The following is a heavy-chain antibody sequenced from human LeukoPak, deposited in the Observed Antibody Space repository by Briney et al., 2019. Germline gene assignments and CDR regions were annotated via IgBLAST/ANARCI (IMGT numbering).Heavy chain of an antibody. J-gene: IGHJ3*02. V-gene: IGHV4-4*08. CDR2: LYDTGMT. CDR3: AKEGMGSEATTADGAFDI. D-gene: IGHD1-26*01. CDR1: GGALSVFH. Sequence: SETLSLTCTVSGGALSVFHWSWIRPPPGKGLEWIGYLYDTGMTNYSPSLKVRVTISVDTSNNQISLKLTSVTAADTAIYFCAKEGMGSEATTADGAFDIWGQGTTVTVSS.